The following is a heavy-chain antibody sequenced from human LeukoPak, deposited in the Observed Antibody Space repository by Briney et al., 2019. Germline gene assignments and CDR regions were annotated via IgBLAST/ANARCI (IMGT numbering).Heavy chain of an antibody. CDR3: ARGRIVVVPAAIYY. D-gene: IGHD2-2*01. J-gene: IGHJ4*02. Sequence: GGSLRLTCAASGFTFSSYAMSWVRQAPGKGLEWVSAISGSGGSTYYADSVKGRFTISRDNSKNTLYLQMNSLRAEDTAVYYCARGRIVVVPAAIYYWGQGTLVTVSS. CDR1: GFTFSSYA. V-gene: IGHV3-23*01. CDR2: ISGSGGST.